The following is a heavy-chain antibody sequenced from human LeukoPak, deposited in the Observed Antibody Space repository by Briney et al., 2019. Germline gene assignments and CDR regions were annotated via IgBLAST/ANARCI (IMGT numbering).Heavy chain of an antibody. D-gene: IGHD3-10*01. CDR3: ARLGPELLWFGELPQGHFDY. CDR2: NYYSWST. Sequence: PSETLSLTCTVSGGSISSYYGSWIRQPPGKGLEWLGYNYYSWSTNYNPSLKSRVTTSVDTSKNQFSLKLSSVTAADTAVYYCARLGPELLWFGELPQGHFDYWGQGTLVTVSS. V-gene: IGHV4-59*01. CDR1: GGSISSYY. J-gene: IGHJ4*02.